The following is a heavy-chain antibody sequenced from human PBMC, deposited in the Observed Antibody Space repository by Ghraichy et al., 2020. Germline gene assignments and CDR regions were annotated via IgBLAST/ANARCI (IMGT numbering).Heavy chain of an antibody. J-gene: IGHJ3*02. Sequence: GGSLRLSCAASGFTFRSYGMHWVRQAPGKGLEWVALIWYDGTNKYYADSVKGRFTISRDNSKNTLYLQMNSLRVEDTAVYYCASDLASLHDAFDIWGQGTMVTVSS. V-gene: IGHV3-33*01. CDR1: GFTFRSYG. CDR3: ASDLASLHDAFDI. CDR2: IWYDGTNK.